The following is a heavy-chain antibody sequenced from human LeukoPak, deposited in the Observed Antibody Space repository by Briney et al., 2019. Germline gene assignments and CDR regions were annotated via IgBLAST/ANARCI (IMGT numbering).Heavy chain of an antibody. J-gene: IGHJ4*02. Sequence: GGSLRLSCAASGFTFSSYGLSWVRQAPGKGLEWVSSISGSGGDTYYADSVKGWLTISRDNSKNTLFLQMKSLRAEDTAVYYCAKDDRSGGNAGRSEYWGQGTLVTVSS. CDR3: AKDDRSGGNAGRSEY. CDR2: ISGSGGDT. CDR1: GFTFSSYG. D-gene: IGHD4-23*01. V-gene: IGHV3-23*01.